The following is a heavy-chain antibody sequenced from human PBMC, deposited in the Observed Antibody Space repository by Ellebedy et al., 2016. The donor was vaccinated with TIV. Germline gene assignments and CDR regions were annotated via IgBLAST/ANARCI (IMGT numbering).Heavy chain of an antibody. V-gene: IGHV4-39*07. Sequence: MPSETLSLTCTVSGGSISSSSYYWGWIRQPPGKGLEWIGSIYYSGSTYYNPSLKSRVTISVDTSKNQFSLKLSSVTAADTAVYYCARVARRYFDWLSYDYWGQGTLVTVSS. D-gene: IGHD3-9*01. CDR2: IYYSGST. J-gene: IGHJ4*02. CDR1: GGSISSSSYY. CDR3: ARVARRYFDWLSYDY.